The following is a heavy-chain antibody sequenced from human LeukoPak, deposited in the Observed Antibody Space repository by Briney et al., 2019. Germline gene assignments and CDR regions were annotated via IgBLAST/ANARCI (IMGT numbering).Heavy chain of an antibody. J-gene: IGHJ4*02. D-gene: IGHD3-22*01. CDR2: ISSSSSYI. CDR1: GFTFSSYS. CDR3: ATDHYDSRFDY. V-gene: IGHV3-21*01. Sequence: GGSLRLSCAASGFTFSSYSMNWVRQAPGKGLEWVSSISSSSSYIYYADSVKGRFTISRDNAKNSLYLQMNSLRAEDTAVYYCATDHYDSRFDYWGQGTLATVSS.